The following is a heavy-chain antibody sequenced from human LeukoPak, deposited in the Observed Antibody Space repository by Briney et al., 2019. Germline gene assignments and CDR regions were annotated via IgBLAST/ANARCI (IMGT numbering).Heavy chain of an antibody. V-gene: IGHV3-11*03. Sequence: GGSLRLSCTASGFAFSDYYMTWIRQAPGKGLEWLSYVSTDSTYTNYADSVKGRFSISRDNSKNTLYLQMNSLRAEDTAVYYCAKKGESLDYYYMDVWGQGTTVTVSS. D-gene: IGHD3-10*01. CDR2: VSTDSTYT. J-gene: IGHJ6*02. CDR3: AKKGESLDYYYMDV. CDR1: GFAFSDYY.